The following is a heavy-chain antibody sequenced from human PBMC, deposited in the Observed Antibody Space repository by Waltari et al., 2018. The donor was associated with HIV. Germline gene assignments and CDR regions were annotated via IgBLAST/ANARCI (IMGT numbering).Heavy chain of an antibody. D-gene: IGHD5-12*01. CDR3: ARPRYTGYDYPTYFDY. CDR2: INTGGSTE. J-gene: IGHJ4*02. CDR1: GSTFRVHT. V-gene: IGHV3-11*01. Sequence: QVQLVKDVGGIVKSEGHVSLSWGAPGSTFRVHTRNWVRQAPGKGMEWVSYINTGGSTEYYAYSVKGRFTISRDNAKNSLYLQMDTLRGEDTAVYYCARPRYTGYDYPTYFDYWGQGNTVTVSS.